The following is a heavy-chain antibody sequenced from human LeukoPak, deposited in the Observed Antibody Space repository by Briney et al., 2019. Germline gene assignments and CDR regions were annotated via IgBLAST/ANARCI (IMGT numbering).Heavy chain of an antibody. V-gene: IGHV3-23*01. D-gene: IGHD3-9*01. J-gene: IGHJ3*02. Sequence: PGGPLRLSCAASGFTFSSYAMSWVRQAPGKGLEWVSAISGSGGSTYYADSVKGRFTISRDNSKNTLYLQMNSLRAEDTAVYYCAKTYYDILTGMRGAFDIWGQGTMVTVSS. CDR3: AKTYYDILTGMRGAFDI. CDR1: GFTFSSYA. CDR2: ISGSGGST.